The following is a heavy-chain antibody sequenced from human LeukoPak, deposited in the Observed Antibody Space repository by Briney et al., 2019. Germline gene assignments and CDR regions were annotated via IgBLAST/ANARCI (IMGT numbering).Heavy chain of an antibody. V-gene: IGHV4-4*07. J-gene: IGHJ5*02. Sequence: SVTLSLTCTVPGDSISSYYWSWIRQPAGKGLEWIGRVYVTGSTNLNPALQSRVTMSVDTSKNQFSLKLTSVTAADTAVYYCARDRQWLVDHWGQGTLVTVSS. CDR1: GDSISSYY. D-gene: IGHD6-19*01. CDR2: VYVTGST. CDR3: ARDRQWLVDH.